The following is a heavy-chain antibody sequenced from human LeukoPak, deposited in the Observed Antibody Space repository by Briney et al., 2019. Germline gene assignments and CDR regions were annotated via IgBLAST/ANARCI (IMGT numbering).Heavy chain of an antibody. J-gene: IGHJ4*02. V-gene: IGHV4-31*03. CDR3: ARGFDWHFDY. CDR2: IYYSGST. D-gene: IGHD2-21*01. Sequence: PSETLSLTCTVSGVSISSGGYYWSWIRQHPGKGLEWIGYIYYSGSTYYNPSLKSRVAISVDTSKNQFSLKLSSVTAADTAVYYCARGFDWHFDYWGQGTLVTVSS. CDR1: GVSISSGGYY.